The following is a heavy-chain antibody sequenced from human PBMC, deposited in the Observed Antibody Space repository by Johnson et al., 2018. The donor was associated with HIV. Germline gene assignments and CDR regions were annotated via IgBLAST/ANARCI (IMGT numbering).Heavy chain of an antibody. J-gene: IGHJ3*02. CDR1: GFTVSSNE. V-gene: IGHV3-38-3*01. CDR2: ISGGST. D-gene: IGHD2-21*02. Sequence: VQLVESGGGLVQPGGSLRLSCAASGFTVSSNEMSWVRQAPGKGLEWVSSISGGSTYYADSRKGRFTISRDNSKNTLHLQMNSLRAEDTAVYYCAKVYCGGDCSFGGAAFNIWGQVTMVTVSS. CDR3: AKVYCGGDCSFGGAAFNI.